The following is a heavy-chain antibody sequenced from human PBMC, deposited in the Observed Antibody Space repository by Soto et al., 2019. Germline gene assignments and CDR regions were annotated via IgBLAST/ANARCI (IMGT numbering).Heavy chain of an antibody. CDR2: ISAANGNT. Sequence: QVHLVQSGAEEKKPGASVKVSCKASGYAFTRYTIHWVRQAPGQRLEYMGWISAANGNTKYSQNFQGRVSFNRDTSASTVYMELSSLRFEDTAVYYCARSTNVNSNEYFEYWGQGTLVTVSS. D-gene: IGHD1-7*01. V-gene: IGHV1-3*05. J-gene: IGHJ1*01. CDR1: GYAFTRYT. CDR3: ARSTNVNSNEYFEY.